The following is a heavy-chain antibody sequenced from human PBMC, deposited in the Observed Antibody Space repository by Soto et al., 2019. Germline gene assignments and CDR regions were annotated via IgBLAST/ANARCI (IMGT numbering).Heavy chain of an antibody. V-gene: IGHV4-59*01. D-gene: IGHD5-18*01. CDR3: ARSMRYSYGFDY. CDR1: GTSISTYY. Sequence: TSETLSLTCTVSGTSISTYYWSWIRQPPGKGLEWIGYMYYSGSTNYNPSLKSRGTISVDTSKNQFSLKLSSVTAADTAVYYCARSMRYSYGFDYWGQGTLVTVSS. CDR2: MYYSGST. J-gene: IGHJ4*02.